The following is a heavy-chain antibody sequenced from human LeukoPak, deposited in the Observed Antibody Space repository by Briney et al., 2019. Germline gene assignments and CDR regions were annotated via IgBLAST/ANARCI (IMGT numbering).Heavy chain of an antibody. CDR1: GYTFTSYG. CDR2: ISAYNGNT. CDR3: ARADSSSWYNGNDY. Sequence: ASVKVSCKASGYTFTSYGIGWVRQPPAQGLEWMGWISAYNGNTNYAQKLQGRVTMTTDTSTSTAYMELRSLRSDDTAVYYCARADSSSWYNGNDYWGQGTLVTVSS. V-gene: IGHV1-18*01. D-gene: IGHD6-13*01. J-gene: IGHJ4*02.